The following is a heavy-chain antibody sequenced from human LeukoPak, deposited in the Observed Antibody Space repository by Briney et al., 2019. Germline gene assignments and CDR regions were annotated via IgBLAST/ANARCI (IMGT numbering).Heavy chain of an antibody. CDR2: FDPEDGET. D-gene: IGHD3-16*02. V-gene: IGHV1-24*01. CDR1: GYTLTELS. Sequence: RASVKVSCKVSGYTLTELSMHWVRQAPGKGLEWMGGFDPEDGETIYAQKFQGRVTMTEDTSTDTAYMELSSPRSEDTAVYYCAYVWGSYRYFDYWGQGTLVTVSS. J-gene: IGHJ4*02. CDR3: AYVWGSYRYFDY.